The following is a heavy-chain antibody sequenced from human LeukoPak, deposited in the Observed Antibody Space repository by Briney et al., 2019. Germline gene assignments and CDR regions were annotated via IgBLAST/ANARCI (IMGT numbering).Heavy chain of an antibody. D-gene: IGHD4-17*01. CDR3: AKQGRYGDYVSFDY. Sequence: SETLSLTCTVSGGSISSNNYYWGWIRQPPGKGLEWIGHIYYRGNADYNPSLKSRVTISVDTSKNQFSLKLSSVTAADTAVYYCAKQGRYGDYVSFDYWGQGTLVTVSS. J-gene: IGHJ4*02. V-gene: IGHV4-39*01. CDR1: GGSISSNNYY. CDR2: IYYRGNA.